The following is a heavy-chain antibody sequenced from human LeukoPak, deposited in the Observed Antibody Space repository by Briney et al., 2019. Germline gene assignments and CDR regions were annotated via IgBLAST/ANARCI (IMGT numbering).Heavy chain of an antibody. CDR3: ARSEEQLGPGGRYYYYYMDV. V-gene: IGHV1-18*04. D-gene: IGHD6-6*01. Sequence: ASVKVSCKASGYTFTDYYIHWVRQTPGQGLEWMGWISAYNGNTNYAQKLQGRVTMTTDTSTSTAYMELRSLRSDDTAVYYCARSEEQLGPGGRYYYYYMDVWGKGTTVTVSS. J-gene: IGHJ6*03. CDR1: GYTFTDYY. CDR2: ISAYNGNT.